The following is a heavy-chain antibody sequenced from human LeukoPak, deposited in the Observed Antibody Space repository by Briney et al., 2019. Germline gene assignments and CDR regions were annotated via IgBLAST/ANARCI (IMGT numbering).Heavy chain of an antibody. Sequence: GGSLRLSCAASGFTFSAYWMTWVRQAPGKGLEWVANIQENGNAKYYVDSVKGRFTISRDNAKNTLYLQMNSLRAEDTAVYYCARGGYCSSTSCYGGYYYYYGMDVWGQGTTVTVSS. CDR2: IQENGNAK. V-gene: IGHV3-7*01. D-gene: IGHD2-2*03. CDR3: ARGGYCSSTSCYGGYYYYYGMDV. CDR1: GFTFSAYW. J-gene: IGHJ6*02.